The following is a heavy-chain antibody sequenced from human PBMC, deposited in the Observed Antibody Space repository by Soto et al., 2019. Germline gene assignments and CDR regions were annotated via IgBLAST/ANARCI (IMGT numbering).Heavy chain of an antibody. D-gene: IGHD3-10*01. CDR2: ISSDGTNT. V-gene: IGHV3-74*01. CDR1: GFAFNRHW. J-gene: IGHJ4*02. Sequence: PGGSLRLSCAASGFAFNRHWLQWVRQGPGKGLVWVSYISSDGTNTNYADSVKGRFTISRDNAKNTMYLQMHSLRAEDTAVYYCTTLYFGELPTALWGQGTLVTVSS. CDR3: TTLYFGELPTAL.